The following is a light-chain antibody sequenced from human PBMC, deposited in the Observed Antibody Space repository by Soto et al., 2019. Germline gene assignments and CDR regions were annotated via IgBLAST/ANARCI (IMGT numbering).Light chain of an antibody. Sequence: DIQLTRSPSTLSRYFRDIVTITSGASQTISSWLAWYQQKPGKAPKLLIYKASTLKSGVPSRFSGSGSGTEFTLTISSLQPDDFATYYCQHYNSYSEAFGQGTKVDIK. CDR3: QHYNSYSEA. J-gene: IGKJ1*01. CDR1: QTISSW. V-gene: IGKV1-5*03. CDR2: KAS.